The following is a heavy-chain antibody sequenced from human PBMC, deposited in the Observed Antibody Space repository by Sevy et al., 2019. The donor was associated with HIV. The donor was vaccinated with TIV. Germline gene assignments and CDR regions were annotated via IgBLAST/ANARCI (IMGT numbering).Heavy chain of an antibody. CDR1: GGSVSTNSYY. J-gene: IGHJ4*02. CDR3: ARCRSPYGDYATGSFDY. D-gene: IGHD4-17*01. V-gene: IGHV4-61*01. Sequence: SETLSLTCTVSGGSVSTNSYYWSWIRQPPGKGLDWIGYLFYSGSTNYNPCLKSRVTISLDTSKNQFSLKLSSVTAADRAVYYCARCRSPYGDYATGSFDYWGQGALVTVSS. CDR2: LFYSGST.